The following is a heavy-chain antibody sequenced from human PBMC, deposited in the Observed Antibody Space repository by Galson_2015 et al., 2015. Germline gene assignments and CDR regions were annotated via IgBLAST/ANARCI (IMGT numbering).Heavy chain of an antibody. CDR3: ARDGGDYMDV. V-gene: IGHV3-7*01. Sequence: SLRLSCAASGFTFRSYRMTWVRQAPGKGLEWVANIKHDGSEKYYVDSVKGRFTISRDNAKNSLYLQMNSLRAEDTAVYYCARDGGDYMDVWGKGTTVTVSS. CDR1: GFTFRSYR. J-gene: IGHJ6*03. CDR2: IKHDGSEK. D-gene: IGHD2-15*01.